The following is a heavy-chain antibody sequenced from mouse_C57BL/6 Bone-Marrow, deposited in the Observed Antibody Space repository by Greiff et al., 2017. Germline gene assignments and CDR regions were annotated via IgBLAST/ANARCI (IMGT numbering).Heavy chain of an antibody. CDR3: AREGITTVVGNFDY. V-gene: IGHV1-50*01. D-gene: IGHD1-1*01. J-gene: IGHJ2*01. CDR1: GYTFTSYW. Sequence: VQLQQPGAELVKPGASVKLSCKASGYTFTSYWMQWVKQRPGQGLEWIGEIDPSDSYTNYNQKFTGKATLTVDTASSTAYMQLSSLTSEDSAVDYCAREGITTVVGNFDYWGQGTTLTVSS. CDR2: IDPSDSYT.